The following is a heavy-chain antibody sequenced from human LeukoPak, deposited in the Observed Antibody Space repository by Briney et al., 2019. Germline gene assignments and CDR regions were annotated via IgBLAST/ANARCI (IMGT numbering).Heavy chain of an antibody. V-gene: IGHV3-66*01. J-gene: IGHJ4*02. CDR2: IYTGGSS. Sequence: PGGSLRLSCAASGFTVSNNYISWVRQAPGKGLEWVSVIYTGGSSYYADSVKGRFAISRDNAKNSLYLQMDSLRAEDTALYYCARDEHHLVQGYYFDCWGQGTLVTVSS. D-gene: IGHD6-13*01. CDR1: GFTVSNNY. CDR3: ARDEHHLVQGYYFDC.